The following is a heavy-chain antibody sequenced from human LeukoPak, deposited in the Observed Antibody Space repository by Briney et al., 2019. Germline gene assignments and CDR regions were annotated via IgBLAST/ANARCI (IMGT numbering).Heavy chain of an antibody. CDR2: IKSKSDGGTA. Sequence: GGSLRLSCSASGFTFNNAWMSWVRQAPGKGLEWVGRIKSKSDGGTADYAAPVKGRFTISRDDSKNTLYLQMNSLKTEDTAVYFCATEYYGAYNFWGQGTLVTVSS. D-gene: IGHD4-17*01. J-gene: IGHJ4*02. V-gene: IGHV3-15*01. CDR1: GFTFNNAW. CDR3: ATEYYGAYNF.